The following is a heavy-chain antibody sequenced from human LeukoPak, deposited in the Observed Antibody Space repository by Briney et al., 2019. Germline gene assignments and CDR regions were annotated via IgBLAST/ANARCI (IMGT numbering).Heavy chain of an antibody. CDR2: INTDGSST. Sequence: GGSLRLSCAASGFTFSSYWMHWVRQAPGKGLVWVSRINTDGSSTNYADSVKGRFTISRDNSKNTLYLQMNSLRAEDTAVYYCAKTPYYYDSSGYYLGDWGQGTLVTVSS. V-gene: IGHV3-74*01. D-gene: IGHD3-22*01. CDR1: GFTFSSYW. J-gene: IGHJ4*02. CDR3: AKTPYYYDSSGYYLGD.